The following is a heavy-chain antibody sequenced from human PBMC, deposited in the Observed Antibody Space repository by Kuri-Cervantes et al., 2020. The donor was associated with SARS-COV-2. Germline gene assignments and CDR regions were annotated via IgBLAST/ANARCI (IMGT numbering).Heavy chain of an antibody. J-gene: IGHJ4*02. CDR3: ARISYDFWSGYHLFDY. V-gene: IGHV2-5*05. Sequence: SGPTLVKPTQTLTLTCTFSGLSLSTSGVGVGWIRQPPGKALEWLALIYWDDDKRYGPSLKSRLTITKDTSKNQVVLTMTNMDPVDTATYYCARISYDFWSGYHLFDYWGQGTLVTVSS. CDR2: IYWDDDK. CDR1: GLSLSTSGVG. D-gene: IGHD3-3*01.